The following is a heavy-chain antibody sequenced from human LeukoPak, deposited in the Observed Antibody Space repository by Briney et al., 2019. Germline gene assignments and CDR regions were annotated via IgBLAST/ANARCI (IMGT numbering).Heavy chain of an antibody. D-gene: IGHD2-21*02. J-gene: IGHJ4*02. CDR2: ISYEGTNK. CDR3: ARGFVLGAAKNYFDY. V-gene: IGHV3-30-3*01. CDR1: GFTFTNYA. Sequence: GGSLRPSCAASGFTFTNYALHWVRQAPGKGLEWVAVISYEGTNKYYADSVKGRFTISRDNSKNTLSLQMNSLRAEDTALYYCARGFVLGAAKNYFDYWGQGALVTVSS.